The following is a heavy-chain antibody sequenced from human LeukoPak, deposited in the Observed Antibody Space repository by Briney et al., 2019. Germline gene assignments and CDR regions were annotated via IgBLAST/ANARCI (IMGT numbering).Heavy chain of an antibody. V-gene: IGHV3-7*01. CDR1: GFTFSNYW. Sequence: GALRLSCAASGFTFSNYWMTWVRQAPGKGLEWVANIKHDGSEDYYLDSVKGRFTISRDDAKSSMWLQMNSLRDEDTAVYYCARVGGGISPPYYYYYMDVWGKGTTVTVSS. D-gene: IGHD2-15*01. CDR2: IKHDGSED. J-gene: IGHJ6*03. CDR3: ARVGGGISPPYYYYYMDV.